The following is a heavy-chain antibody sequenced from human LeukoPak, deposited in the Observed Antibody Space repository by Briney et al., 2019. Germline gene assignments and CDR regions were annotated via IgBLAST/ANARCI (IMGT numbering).Heavy chain of an antibody. CDR1: GGSISSGSFY. D-gene: IGHD2-2*01. Sequence: PSETLSLTCTVSGGSISSGSFYWSWIRQPAGKGLEWIVRIYTTGRTNYNPSLKSRVTISVDTSKNQFSLKLSSVTAADTAVYYCSRGAVVVPNWFDPWGQGTLVTVSS. V-gene: IGHV4-61*02. J-gene: IGHJ5*02. CDR2: IYTTGRT. CDR3: SRGAVVVPNWFDP.